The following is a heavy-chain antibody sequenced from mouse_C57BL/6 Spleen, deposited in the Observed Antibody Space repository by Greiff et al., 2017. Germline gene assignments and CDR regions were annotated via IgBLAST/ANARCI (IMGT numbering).Heavy chain of an antibody. CDR1: GYSITSGYY. CDR2: ISYDGSN. Sequence: EVQLQESGPGLVKPSQSLSLTCSVTGYSITSGYYWNWIRQFPGNKLEWMGYISYDGSNNYNPSLKNRISITRDTSKNQFFLKLNSVTTEDTATYYCARDEWKGGYFDVWGTGTTVTVSS. J-gene: IGHJ1*03. CDR3: ARDEWKGGYFDV. V-gene: IGHV3-6*01.